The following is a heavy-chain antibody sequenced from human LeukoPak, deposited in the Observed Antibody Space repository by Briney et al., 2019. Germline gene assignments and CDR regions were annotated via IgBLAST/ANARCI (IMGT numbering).Heavy chain of an antibody. V-gene: IGHV3-30*02. CDR3: AKDVSIFGPYWYFDL. D-gene: IGHD3/OR15-3a*01. CDR2: IRYDGSNK. Sequence: GGSLRLSCAASGFTFSSYGMHWVRQAPGKGLEWVAFIRYDGSNKYYADSVKGRFTISRDDSKNTLYLQMTSLRAEDKAVYYCAKDVSIFGPYWYFDLWGRGTLVTVSS. J-gene: IGHJ2*01. CDR1: GFTFSSYG.